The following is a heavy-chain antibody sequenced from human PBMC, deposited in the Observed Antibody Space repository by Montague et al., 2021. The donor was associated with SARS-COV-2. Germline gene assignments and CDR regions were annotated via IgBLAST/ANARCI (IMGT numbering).Heavy chain of an antibody. Sequence: TLSLTCTVSACSISSSSYYRGWIRQHTGKGLEWIGYIFYSGSTYPNPSPKSRVTISVNTSQNQFSLKLSSVTAADTAVYYCARARIQLWAVKEFDYWGQGTLVTVSS. CDR1: ACSISSSSYY. V-gene: IGHV4-31*03. CDR2: IFYSGST. J-gene: IGHJ4*02. D-gene: IGHD5-18*01. CDR3: ARARIQLWAVKEFDY.